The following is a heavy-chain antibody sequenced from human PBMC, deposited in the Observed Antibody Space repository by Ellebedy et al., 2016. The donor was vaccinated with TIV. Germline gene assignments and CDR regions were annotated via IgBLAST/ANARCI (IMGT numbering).Heavy chain of an antibody. Sequence: GGSLRLSXAASGFTFSDYYMGWIRQAPGKGLEWISYISSSGSTISYTDSVKGRFTISRDNAKKSLYLQMNSLRAEDTAVYYCARDADLFVYWGQGTLVTVSS. CDR3: ARDADLFVY. J-gene: IGHJ4*02. CDR2: ISSSGSTI. D-gene: IGHD2-21*02. V-gene: IGHV3-11*01. CDR1: GFTFSDYY.